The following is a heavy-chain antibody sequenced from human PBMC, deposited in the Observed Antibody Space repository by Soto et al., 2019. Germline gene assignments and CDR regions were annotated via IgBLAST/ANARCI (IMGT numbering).Heavy chain of an antibody. CDR3: AREVEGLLTAFDY. D-gene: IGHD1-1*01. V-gene: IGHV3-21*01. CDR1: GFTFSSYS. Sequence: TGGSLRLSCAASGFTFSSYSRNWVRQAPGKGLEWVSSISSSSSYIYYADPVKGRFTISRDNAKNSLYLQMNSLRAEDTAVYYCAREVEGLLTAFDYWGQGTLVTVSS. CDR2: ISSSSSYI. J-gene: IGHJ4*02.